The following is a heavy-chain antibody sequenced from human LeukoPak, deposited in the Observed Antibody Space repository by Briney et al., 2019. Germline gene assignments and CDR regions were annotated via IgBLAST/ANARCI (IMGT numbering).Heavy chain of an antibody. J-gene: IGHJ3*02. Sequence: GGSLRLSCAASGFTVSSNYMSWVRHAPGKGLEWVSVIYSGGSTYYADSVKGRFTISRDNSKNTLYLQMNSLRAEDTAVYYCARSTYYYDSSGYSDAFDIWGQGTMVTVSS. D-gene: IGHD3-22*01. V-gene: IGHV3-53*01. CDR2: IYSGGST. CDR3: ARSTYYYDSSGYSDAFDI. CDR1: GFTVSSNY.